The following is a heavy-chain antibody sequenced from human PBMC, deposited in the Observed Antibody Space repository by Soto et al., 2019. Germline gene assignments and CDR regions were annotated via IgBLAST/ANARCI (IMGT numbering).Heavy chain of an antibody. CDR2: IFYSGST. Sequence: KASETLSLTCSVSGGSISTSRSYWAWIRQPPGKGLEWLANIFYSGSTFYNPSLASRVSVSVDTSKNEFSLKLRSVTAADTAVYYCARAPPRFIVVVVAVLGGWFDPWGQGTLVTVSS. CDR3: ARAPPRFIVVVVAVLGGWFDP. J-gene: IGHJ5*02. D-gene: IGHD2-15*01. CDR1: GGSISTSRSY. V-gene: IGHV4-39*01.